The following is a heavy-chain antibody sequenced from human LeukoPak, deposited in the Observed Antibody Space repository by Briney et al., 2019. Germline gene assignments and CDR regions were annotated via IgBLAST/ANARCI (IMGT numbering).Heavy chain of an antibody. J-gene: IGHJ5*02. V-gene: IGHV1-3*01. CDR1: GYTFTSYA. D-gene: IGHD3-10*01. Sequence: ASVKVSCKASGYTFTSYAMHWVRQAPGQRLEWMGWINAGNSNTKYSQKFQGRVTITRDTSASTAYMELSSLRSEDTAVYYCARGHGSAFDPWGQGTLVTVSS. CDR3: ARGHGSAFDP. CDR2: INAGNSNT.